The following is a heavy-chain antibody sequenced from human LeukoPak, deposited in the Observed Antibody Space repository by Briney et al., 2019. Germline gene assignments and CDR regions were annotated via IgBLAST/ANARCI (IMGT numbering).Heavy chain of an antibody. J-gene: IGHJ3*02. CDR2: INHSGST. CDR1: GGSFSGYY. D-gene: IGHD6-13*01. CDR3: ARGRVYSSSRRRMRAFDI. Sequence: SETLSLTCAVYGGSFSGYYWSWIRQPPGKGLEWIGEINHSGSTNYNPSLKSRVTISVDTSKNQFSLKLSSVTAADTAVYYCARGRVYSSSRRRMRAFDIWGQGTMVTVSS. V-gene: IGHV4-34*01.